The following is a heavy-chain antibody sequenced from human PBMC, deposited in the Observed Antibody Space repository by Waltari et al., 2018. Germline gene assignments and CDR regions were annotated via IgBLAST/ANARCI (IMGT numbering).Heavy chain of an antibody. CDR3: AREGGDGGFDY. CDR1: GFTFSSYS. Sequence: EVQLVESGGGLVQPGGSLRLSCAASGFTFSSYSMNWVRQAPGKGLEWVSHINSDGSSTNYADSVKGRFTISRDNAKNTLYLQMNSLRAEDTAVYYCAREGGDGGFDYWGQGTLVTVSS. V-gene: IGHV3-74*01. J-gene: IGHJ4*02. D-gene: IGHD3-16*01. CDR2: INSDGSST.